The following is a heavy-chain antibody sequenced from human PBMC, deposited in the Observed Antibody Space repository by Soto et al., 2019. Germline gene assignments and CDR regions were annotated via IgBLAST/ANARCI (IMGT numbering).Heavy chain of an antibody. CDR3: AKDKSSYFDY. CDR2: ISGSGGST. Sequence: EVQLLESGGGLVQPGGSLRLSCAASGLTFRSYAMSWVRQASGKGLEWVSAISGSGGSTYYADSVKGRFTISRDNSKNTLNLQMNSLRAEDTAVYYCAKDKSSYFDYWGQGTLVTVSS. D-gene: IGHD3-16*02. J-gene: IGHJ4*02. V-gene: IGHV3-23*01. CDR1: GLTFRSYA.